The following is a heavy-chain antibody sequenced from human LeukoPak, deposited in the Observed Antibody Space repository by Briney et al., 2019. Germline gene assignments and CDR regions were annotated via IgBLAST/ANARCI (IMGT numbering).Heavy chain of an antibody. V-gene: IGHV3-48*03. D-gene: IGHD3-10*02. CDR2: ISSSGSTI. CDR3: AELGITMIGGV. J-gene: IGHJ6*04. CDR1: GFTFSSYE. Sequence: PGGSLRLSCAASGFTFSSYEMDWVRQAPGKGVEWVSYISSSGSTIYYADSVKGRFTISRDNAKNSLYLQMNSVRGEDTGVYYSAELGITMIGGVWGKGTTVTISS.